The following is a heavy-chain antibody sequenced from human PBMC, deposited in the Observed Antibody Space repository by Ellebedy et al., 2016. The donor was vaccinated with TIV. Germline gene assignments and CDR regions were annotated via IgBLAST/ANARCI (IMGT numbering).Heavy chain of an antibody. D-gene: IGHD6-19*01. CDR1: GYTFNDYA. Sequence: AASVKVSCKASGYTFNDYAGSWVRQAPGQGLEGLGYINNNTGDPMYAQGFPGRIVFSLDTSGSTAFLQINNLRADDTAVYFCARDSSRGCDFDRWGQGTLVTVSS. V-gene: IGHV7-4-1*02. J-gene: IGHJ4*02. CDR3: ARDSSRGCDFDR. CDR2: INNNTGDP.